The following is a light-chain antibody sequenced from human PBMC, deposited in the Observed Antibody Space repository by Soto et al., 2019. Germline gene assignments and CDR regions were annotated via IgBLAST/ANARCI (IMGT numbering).Light chain of an antibody. Sequence: EIVMTQSPATLSVSPGERATLSCRASQNIINHLAWYQQKPGQAPSLLIYGASTRATGVPARFSGSGSGTEFTLTISSLQSEDFAVYYCQQYNDWPPLTFGGGTKVEIK. CDR2: GAS. CDR3: QQYNDWPPLT. V-gene: IGKV3-15*01. CDR1: QNIINH. J-gene: IGKJ4*01.